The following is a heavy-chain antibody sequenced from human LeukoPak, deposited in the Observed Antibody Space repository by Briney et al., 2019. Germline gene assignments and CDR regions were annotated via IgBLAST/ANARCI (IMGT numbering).Heavy chain of an antibody. J-gene: IGHJ3*02. CDR2: ISSSSGYI. D-gene: IGHD3-22*01. V-gene: IGHV3-21*01. CDR3: ARDVVGYYDSSGYYLSAFDI. Sequence: GGSLRLSCAASGFTFSSYSMNWVRQAPGKGLEWVSSISSSSGYIYNADSVKGRFTISRDNAKNSLYLQMNSLRAEDTAVYYCARDVVGYYDSSGYYLSAFDIWGQGTMVTVSS. CDR1: GFTFSSYS.